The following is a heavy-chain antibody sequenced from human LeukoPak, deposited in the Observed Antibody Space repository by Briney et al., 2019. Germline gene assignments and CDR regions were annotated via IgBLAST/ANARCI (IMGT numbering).Heavy chain of an antibody. V-gene: IGHV3-23*01. D-gene: IGHD1-26*01. J-gene: IGHJ4*02. CDR2: ISPSGGST. Sequence: LTGGFLRLSCAASGFTFSSYAMSWVRQAPGEGLEWVSTISPSGGSTFYADSVKGRFTIFRDNSKNTLYLQMNNLRVDDTAVYYCAKDPYSGSPRGFDYWGQGTLVAASS. CDR3: AKDPYSGSPRGFDY. CDR1: GFTFSSYA.